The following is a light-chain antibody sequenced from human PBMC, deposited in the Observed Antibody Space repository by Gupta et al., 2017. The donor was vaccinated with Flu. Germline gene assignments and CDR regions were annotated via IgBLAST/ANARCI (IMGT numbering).Light chain of an antibody. CDR2: RNQ. CDR1: TSDVGNNY. Sequence: QSVLTQPPSASATPGQGVTISCSGSTSDVGNNYVYWYQQLPGTAPKLLIYRNQERPSGVPDRFSASKSGTSASLAISGLQSEDEADYYCAAWDGSLNFYVFGSGTKVTV. CDR3: AAWDGSLNFYV. J-gene: IGLJ1*01. V-gene: IGLV1-47*01.